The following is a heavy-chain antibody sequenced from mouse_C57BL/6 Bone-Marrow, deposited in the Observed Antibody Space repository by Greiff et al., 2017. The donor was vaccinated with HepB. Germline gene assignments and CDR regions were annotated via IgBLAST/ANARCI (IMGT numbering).Heavy chain of an antibody. V-gene: IGHV14-4*01. CDR3: TTWGDSYYSFAY. J-gene: IGHJ3*01. D-gene: IGHD2-12*01. CDR2: IDPENGDT. CDR1: GFNIKDDY. Sequence: VQLQQSGAELVRPGASVKLSCTASGFNIKDDYMHWVKQRPEQGLEWIGWIDPENGDTEYASKFQGKATITADTSSNTAYLQRSSLTSEDTAVYYCTTWGDSYYSFAYWGQGTLVTVSA.